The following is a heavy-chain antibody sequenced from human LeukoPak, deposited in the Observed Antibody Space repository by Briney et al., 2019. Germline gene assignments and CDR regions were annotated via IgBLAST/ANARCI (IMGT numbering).Heavy chain of an antibody. CDR2: IEKGGSEK. CDR1: GFTFTNYW. J-gene: IGHJ4*02. V-gene: IGHV3-7*01. D-gene: IGHD3-22*01. Sequence: GGSLRLSCAASGFTFTNYWMTWVRQAPGKGLEWVASIEKGGSEKNYVDSVKGRFTISRDNAKNSLSLQVNSLSAEDTAVYYCARSRSGYYEDYWGQGTLVTVSS. CDR3: ARSRSGYYEDY.